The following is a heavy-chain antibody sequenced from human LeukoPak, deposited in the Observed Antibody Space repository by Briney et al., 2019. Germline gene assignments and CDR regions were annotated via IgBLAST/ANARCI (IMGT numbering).Heavy chain of an antibody. D-gene: IGHD1-26*01. CDR2: INPNSGGT. V-gene: IGHV1-2*06. Sequence: ASVKVSCKASGYTFTGYYMHWVRQAPGQGLEWMGRINPNSGGTNYAQKFQGRVTMTRDTSISTAYMELRSLRSDDTAVYYCARDDGSYLFDYWGQGTLVTVSS. CDR1: GYTFTGYY. CDR3: ARDDGSYLFDY. J-gene: IGHJ4*02.